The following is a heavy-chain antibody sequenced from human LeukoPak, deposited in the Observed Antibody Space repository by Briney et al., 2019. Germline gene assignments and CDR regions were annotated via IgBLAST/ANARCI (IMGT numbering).Heavy chain of an antibody. V-gene: IGHV4-34*01. D-gene: IGHD2-21*02. CDR2: INHSGST. CDR1: GGSFSGYY. Sequence: SETLSLTCAVYGGSFSGYYWCWIRQPPGKGLEWIGEINHSGSTNYNPSLKSRVTISVDTSKNQFSLKLSSVTAADTAVYYCARGGSIAVVTAIPFFDYWGQGTLVTVSS. CDR3: ARGGSIAVVTAIPFFDY. J-gene: IGHJ4*02.